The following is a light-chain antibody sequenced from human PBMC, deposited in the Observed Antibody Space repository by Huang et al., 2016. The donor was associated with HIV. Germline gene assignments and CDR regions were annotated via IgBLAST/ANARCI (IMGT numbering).Light chain of an antibody. Sequence: QLTQSPSSLSMSVGDRVIITCQASQDIANSLAWYPHQPGRAPKLLISAASTLQSGVPSRFSGGSAGTYFTLIITNLQPDDFASYYCQQLHSYPITFGQGTRLDI. J-gene: IGKJ5*01. CDR3: QQLHSYPIT. V-gene: IGKV1-9*01. CDR1: QDIANS. CDR2: AAS.